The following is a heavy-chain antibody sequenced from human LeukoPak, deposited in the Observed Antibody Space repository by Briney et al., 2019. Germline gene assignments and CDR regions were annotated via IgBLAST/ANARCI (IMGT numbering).Heavy chain of an antibody. CDR3: AIPNPRDAFDI. CDR1: GGSISSSSYY. V-gene: IGHV4-31*03. J-gene: IGHJ3*02. CDR2: IYYSGST. Sequence: SETLSLTCTVSGGSISSSSYYWGWIRQPPGKGLEWIGYIYYSGSTYYNPSLKSRVTISVDTSKNQFSLKLSSVTAADTAVYYCAIPNPRDAFDIWGQGTMVTVSS.